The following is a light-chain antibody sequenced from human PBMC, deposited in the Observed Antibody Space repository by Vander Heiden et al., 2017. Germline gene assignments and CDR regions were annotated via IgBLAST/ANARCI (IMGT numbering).Light chain of an antibody. V-gene: IGKV1-5*03. CDR2: NAS. J-gene: IGKJ4*01. CDR3: QQNNAYPLT. CDR1: QYIADF. Sequence: THMTQSPSTLSASVGDTVTITCRASQYIADFLAWYQQKPGKAPKLLIDNASNLQSGVPSRLSGSGSGAEFTLTISSLQPDDFAAYSCQQNNAYPLTFGGGTNVEI.